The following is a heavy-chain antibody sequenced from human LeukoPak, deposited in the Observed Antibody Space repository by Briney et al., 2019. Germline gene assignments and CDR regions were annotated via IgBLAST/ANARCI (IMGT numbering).Heavy chain of an antibody. J-gene: IGHJ4*02. Sequence: PSQTLSLTCTVSGGSISSGSYYWSWIRQPAGKGLEWIGRIYTSGSTNYNPSLKSRVTISVDTSKNQFSLKLSSVTAADTAVYYCARVGGYSYGYRGTFDYWGQGTLVTVSS. V-gene: IGHV4-61*02. CDR2: IYTSGST. D-gene: IGHD5-18*01. CDR3: ARVGGYSYGYRGTFDY. CDR1: GGSISSGSYY.